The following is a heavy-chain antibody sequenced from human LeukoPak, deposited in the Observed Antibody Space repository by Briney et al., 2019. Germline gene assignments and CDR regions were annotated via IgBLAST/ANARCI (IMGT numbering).Heavy chain of an antibody. CDR2: ISYDGSNK. J-gene: IGHJ4*02. Sequence: GRSLRLSCAASGFTFSSYAMHWVRQAPGKGLEWVAVISYDGSNKYYADFVKGRFTISRDNSKNTLYLQMNSLRAEDTAVYYCARVIAAEDYWGQGTLVTVSS. V-gene: IGHV3-30*04. CDR3: ARVIAAEDY. D-gene: IGHD6-13*01. CDR1: GFTFSSYA.